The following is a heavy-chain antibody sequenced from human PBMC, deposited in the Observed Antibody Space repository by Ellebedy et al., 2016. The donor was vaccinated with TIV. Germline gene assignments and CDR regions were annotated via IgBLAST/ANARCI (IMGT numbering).Heavy chain of an antibody. CDR1: GYSFTNHG. J-gene: IGHJ5*02. CDR3: ARDRYIKRIAWFDP. CDR2: ISGYNGNT. D-gene: IGHD2-2*02. Sequence: AASVKVSCKASGYSFTNHGISWVRQAPGQGLEWMGWISGYNGNTNYAQKLQGRVTMTTDTSTSTAYMELRSLRSDDTAVYYCARDRYIKRIAWFDPWGQGTLVTVSS. V-gene: IGHV1-18*01.